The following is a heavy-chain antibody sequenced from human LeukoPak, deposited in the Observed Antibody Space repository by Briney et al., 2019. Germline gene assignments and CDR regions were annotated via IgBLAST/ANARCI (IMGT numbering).Heavy chain of an antibody. D-gene: IGHD3-10*01. CDR2: ISYDGSNK. CDR3: ASSLTYYYGSGSYSDY. V-gene: IGHV3-30-3*01. J-gene: IGHJ4*02. Sequence: PGGSLRLSCAASGFTFSNYAMHWVRQAPGKGLERVAVISYDGSNKYYADSVKGRFTISRDNAKNSLYLQMNSLRAEDTAVYYCASSLTYYYGSGSYSDYWGQGTLVTVSS. CDR1: GFTFSNYA.